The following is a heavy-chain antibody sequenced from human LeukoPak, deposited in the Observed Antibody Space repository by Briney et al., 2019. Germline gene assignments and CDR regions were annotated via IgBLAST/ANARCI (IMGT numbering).Heavy chain of an antibody. V-gene: IGHV5-51*01. D-gene: IGHD2-2*01. CDR3: ARHTPEYCSSTSCYGY. CDR2: IYPGDSDT. Sequence: GVSLKISSKGSGYSFTSYWIGWARPMPGKGLEWIGIIYPGDSDTRYSPSFQCQVTISSPKSIRTTYLMCSCPEASPPPMYYCARHTPEYCSSTSCYGYWGQGTLVSVSS. CDR1: GYSFTSYW. J-gene: IGHJ4*02.